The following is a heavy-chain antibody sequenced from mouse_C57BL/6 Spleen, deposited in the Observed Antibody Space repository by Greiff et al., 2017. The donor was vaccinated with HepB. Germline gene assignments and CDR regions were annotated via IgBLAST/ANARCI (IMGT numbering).Heavy chain of an antibody. CDR3: ATDSNQWYFEV. V-gene: IGHV1-80*01. CDR1: GYAFSSYW. D-gene: IGHD2-5*01. Sequence: VQLQQSGAELVKPGASVKISCKASGYAFSSYWMNWVKQRPGKGLEWIGQIYPGDGDTNYNGKFKGKATLTADKSSSTAYMQLSSLASEDSAVDFCATDSNQWYFEVWGTGTTVTVSS. J-gene: IGHJ1*03. CDR2: IYPGDGDT.